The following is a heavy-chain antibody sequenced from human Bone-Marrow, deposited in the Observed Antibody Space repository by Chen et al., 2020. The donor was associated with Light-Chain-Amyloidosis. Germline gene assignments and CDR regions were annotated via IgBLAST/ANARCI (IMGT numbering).Heavy chain of an antibody. Sequence: GFTFSSYAMHWVRQAPGKGLEWVAVISYDGSNKYYADSVKGRFTISRDNSKNTLYLQMNSLRAEDTAVYYCVRGGYYYDSSGYQPPGFSWGYYYYYGMDVWGQGTTVTVSS. CDR3: VRGGYYYDSSGYQPPGFSWGYYYYYGMDV. V-gene: IGHV3-30-3*01. J-gene: IGHJ6*02. CDR2: ISYDGSNK. CDR1: GFTFSSYA. D-gene: IGHD3-22*01.